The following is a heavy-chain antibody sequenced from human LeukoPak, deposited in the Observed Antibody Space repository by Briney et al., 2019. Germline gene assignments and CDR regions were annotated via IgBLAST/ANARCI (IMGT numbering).Heavy chain of an antibody. CDR1: GYSFTSYW. Sequence: GEFLKISCKGSGYSFTSYWIGWVRQMPGKGLEWMGIIYPGDSDTRYSPSFQGQVTISDDKSISTAYLQWSSLKASDTAMYYCARRGYCSGGDCYSAAFDIWGQGTRVTVSS. CDR3: ARRGYCSGGDCYSAAFDI. D-gene: IGHD2-15*01. J-gene: IGHJ3*02. V-gene: IGHV5-51*01. CDR2: IYPGDSDT.